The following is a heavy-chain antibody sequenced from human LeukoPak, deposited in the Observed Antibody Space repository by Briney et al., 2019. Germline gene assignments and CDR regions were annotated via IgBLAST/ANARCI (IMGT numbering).Heavy chain of an antibody. Sequence: GGSLRLSCAASGFTFSSYSMNWVRQAPGKGLEWVSSISSSSSYIYYADSVKGRFTISRDNAKNSLYLQMNSLRAEDTAVYYCARDRGAIAAAGTFDYWGQGTLVTVSS. CDR3: ARDRGAIAAAGTFDY. CDR2: ISSSSSYI. V-gene: IGHV3-21*01. D-gene: IGHD6-13*01. J-gene: IGHJ4*02. CDR1: GFTFSSYS.